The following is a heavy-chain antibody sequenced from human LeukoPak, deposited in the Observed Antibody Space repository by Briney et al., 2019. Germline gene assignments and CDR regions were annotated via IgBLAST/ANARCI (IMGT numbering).Heavy chain of an antibody. Sequence: SETLSLTCTVSGGSISTFYWSWIRQPPWKGLEWIAYIDYTASTNYNPSLKSRVTISVDTSKNQFSLKLSSVTAADTAVYYCARLSISSSSTPFDYWGQGTLVTVSS. CDR1: GGSISTFY. D-gene: IGHD6-6*01. J-gene: IGHJ4*02. CDR3: ARLSISSSSTPFDY. CDR2: IDYTAST. V-gene: IGHV4-59*08.